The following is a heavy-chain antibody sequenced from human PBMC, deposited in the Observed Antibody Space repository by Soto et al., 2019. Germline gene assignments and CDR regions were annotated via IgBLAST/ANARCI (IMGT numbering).Heavy chain of an antibody. CDR2: IYYTGST. V-gene: IGHV4-59*08. Sequence: PSETLSLTCTVSGGSISSDYWMWIRQPPGKGLEWIGYIYYTGSTNYNPSLKSRVTISLGTSKNQFSLNLNSVTVADTAVYYCARWNIPRFDYWGQGTLVTVSS. J-gene: IGHJ4*02. D-gene: IGHD1-1*01. CDR3: ARWNIPRFDY. CDR1: GGSISSDY.